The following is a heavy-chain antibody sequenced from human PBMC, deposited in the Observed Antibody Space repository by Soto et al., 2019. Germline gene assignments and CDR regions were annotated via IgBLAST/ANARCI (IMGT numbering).Heavy chain of an antibody. V-gene: IGHV1-69*13. CDR2: IIPLFGTA. Sequence: ASVKVSCKASGGTFNKYAIDWVRQAPGQGLEWMGGIIPLFGTANYAQKFQGRVTITADEATSTACMELTSLRSEDTAVYYCARQFDYDTSGYYYAYWGQGTLVTVSS. CDR3: ARQFDYDTSGYYYAY. CDR1: GGTFNKYA. J-gene: IGHJ4*02. D-gene: IGHD3-22*01.